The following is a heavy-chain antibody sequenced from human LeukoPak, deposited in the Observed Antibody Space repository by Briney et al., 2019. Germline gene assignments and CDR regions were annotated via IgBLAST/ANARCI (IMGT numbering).Heavy chain of an antibody. CDR2: ISYDGSNK. J-gene: IGHJ6*03. V-gene: IGHV3-30*04. CDR1: GFTFSSYA. Sequence: GGSLRLSCAASGFTFSSYAMHWVRQAPGKGLEWVAVISYDGSNKYYADSVKGRFTISRDNSKNTLYLQMNSLRAEDTAVYYCARDPSSYYYYMDVWGKGTTVTVSS. CDR3: ARDPSSYYYYMDV.